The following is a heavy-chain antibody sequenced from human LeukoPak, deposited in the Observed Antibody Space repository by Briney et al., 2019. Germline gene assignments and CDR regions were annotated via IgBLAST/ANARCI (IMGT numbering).Heavy chain of an antibody. CDR1: GGTFSSYA. J-gene: IGHJ4*02. Sequence: SVKVSCKASGGTFSSYAISWVRQAPGQGLEWMGGIIPVFGTANYAQKFQGRVTITADESTSTAYMELSSLRSEDTAVYYCARDKGIVVVAATSWSFEYYFDYWGQGTLVTVSS. D-gene: IGHD2-15*01. V-gene: IGHV1-69*13. CDR3: ARDKGIVVVAATSWSFEYYFDY. CDR2: IIPVFGTA.